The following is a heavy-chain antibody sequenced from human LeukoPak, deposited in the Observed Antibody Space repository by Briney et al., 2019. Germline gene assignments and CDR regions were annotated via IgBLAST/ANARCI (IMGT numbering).Heavy chain of an antibody. CDR2: IYYSGST. V-gene: IGHV4-61*08. CDR3: ARFKGSWLYYFDY. D-gene: IGHD6-13*01. Sequence: KASETLSLTCTVSGGSISSGDYYWSWIRQPPGKGLEWIGYIYYSGSTNYNPSLKSRVTISVDTSKNQFSLKLSSVTAADTAVYYCARFKGSWLYYFDYWGQGTLVTVSS. J-gene: IGHJ4*02. CDR1: GGSISSGDYY.